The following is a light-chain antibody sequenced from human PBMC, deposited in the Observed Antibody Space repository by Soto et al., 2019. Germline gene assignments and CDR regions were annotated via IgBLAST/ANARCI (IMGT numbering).Light chain of an antibody. CDR1: QSVSSN. Sequence: EIGMTQSASTVSGSPVERCTLSFVGSQSVSSNLAWYQQKPGQAPRLLINGASTRATGIPARFSGSGSGTEFSLTISSLRSEDFAVYYCQQYNNWPPITFGQGTRLEIK. CDR3: QQYNNWPPIT. V-gene: IGKV3-15*01. CDR2: GAS. J-gene: IGKJ5*01.